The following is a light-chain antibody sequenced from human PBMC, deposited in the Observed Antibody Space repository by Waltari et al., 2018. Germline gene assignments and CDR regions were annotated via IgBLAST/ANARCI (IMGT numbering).Light chain of an antibody. CDR3: QVWDTSIDLSV. CDR1: NIADKN. Sequence: SYVLTQAPSVSVAPGETARITCGGNNIADKNVHWYQQKPGQAPVLVIFSDSDRPSGIPELFSGSNSGNTATLTSSRAEAGDEADYYCQVWDTSIDLSVFGTGTKVTVL. CDR2: SDS. V-gene: IGLV3-21*04. J-gene: IGLJ1*01.